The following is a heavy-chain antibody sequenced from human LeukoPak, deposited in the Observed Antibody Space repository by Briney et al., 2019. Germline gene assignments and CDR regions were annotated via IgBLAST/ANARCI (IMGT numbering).Heavy chain of an antibody. V-gene: IGHV3-21*01. J-gene: IGHJ4*02. D-gene: IGHD6-19*01. Sequence: GGSLRLSCAASGFTFSSYSMNWVRQAPGKGLEWVSSVSPSSAYIYYADSVKGRFAITRDNAENSVYLQMNSLRPEDTALYYCVRDSSSVASGYYFDQWGQGTRVTVSS. CDR1: GFTFSSYS. CDR3: VRDSSSVASGYYFDQ. CDR2: VSPSSAYI.